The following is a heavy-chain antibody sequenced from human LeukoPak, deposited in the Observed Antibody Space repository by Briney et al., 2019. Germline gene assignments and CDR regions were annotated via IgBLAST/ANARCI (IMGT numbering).Heavy chain of an antibody. Sequence: SETLSLTCAVYGGSFSGYYWSWIRQPPGKGLEWIGEINHSGSTNYNPSLKSRVTISVDTSKNQFSLKLSSVTAADTAVYYCAVTTRGYYYYYYYMDVWGKGTTVTVSS. CDR1: GGSFSGYY. J-gene: IGHJ6*03. V-gene: IGHV4-34*01. CDR2: INHSGST. D-gene: IGHD4-17*01. CDR3: AVTTRGYYYYYYYMDV.